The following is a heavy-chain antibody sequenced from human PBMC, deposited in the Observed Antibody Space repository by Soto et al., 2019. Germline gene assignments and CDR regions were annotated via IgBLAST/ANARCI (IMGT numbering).Heavy chain of an antibody. CDR1: GGSVSSGSYY. CDR2: IYYSGST. V-gene: IGHV4-61*01. Sequence: QVQLQESGPGLVKPSETLSLTCTVSGGSVSSGSYYWSWIRQPPGKGLEWIGYIYYSGSTNNNPSLKSRVTMSVDPTKNEFALKLSSVTAADTAVYYCARVAMVVLQSRAGDAFDFWGQGTMVTVSS. D-gene: IGHD5-18*01. J-gene: IGHJ3*01. CDR3: ARVAMVVLQSRAGDAFDF.